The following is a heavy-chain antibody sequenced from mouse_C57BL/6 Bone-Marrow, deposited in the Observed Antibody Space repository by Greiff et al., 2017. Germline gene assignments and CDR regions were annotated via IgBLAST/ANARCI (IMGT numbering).Heavy chain of an antibody. V-gene: IGHV1-54*01. CDR1: GYAFTNYL. Sequence: QVQLQQSGAELVRPGTSVKVSCKASGYAFTNYLIEWVKQRPGQGLEWIGVINPGSGGTKYNEKFKGKATLTADKSSSTAYMQLSRLTSEDSAVYCCARSDGSSFWYFDVWGTGTTVTVSS. J-gene: IGHJ1*03. CDR2: INPGSGGT. CDR3: ARSDGSSFWYFDV. D-gene: IGHD1-1*01.